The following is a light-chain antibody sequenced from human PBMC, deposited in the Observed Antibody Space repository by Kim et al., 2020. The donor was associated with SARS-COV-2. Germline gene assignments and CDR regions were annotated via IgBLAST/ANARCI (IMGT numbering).Light chain of an antibody. V-gene: IGKV4-1*01. CDR2: WAS. CDR1: QSVLHTSNNQNY. CDR3: QQYYSTPLT. J-gene: IGKJ4*01. Sequence: DNVMTQSPDSLAVSLGERATINCKSSQSVLHTSNNQNYLAWFQQKPGQPPNLLIYWASTRASGVPDRFSGSGSGTDFTLTISSLQAEDVAVYYCQQYYSTPLTFGGGTKVDIK.